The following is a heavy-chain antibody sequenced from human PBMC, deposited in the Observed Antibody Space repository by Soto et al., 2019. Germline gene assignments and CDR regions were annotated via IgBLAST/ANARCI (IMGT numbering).Heavy chain of an antibody. CDR1: GFTFSSYT. CDR2: VSGRGANT. Sequence: DVQLVESGGGFVQPGGSLRVSCAASGFTFSSYTMGWVRQAPGKGLEWVSSVSGRGANTYYADSVKGRFTISRDNSKTTVYLQMNDLRPDDTAVYYCATWHEREHAYDVWGQGTTVTVSS. D-gene: IGHD1-1*01. J-gene: IGHJ3*01. CDR3: ATWHEREHAYDV. V-gene: IGHV3-23*04.